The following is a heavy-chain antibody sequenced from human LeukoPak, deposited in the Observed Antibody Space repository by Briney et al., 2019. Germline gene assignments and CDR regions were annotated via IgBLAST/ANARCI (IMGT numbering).Heavy chain of an antibody. Sequence: PGGSLRLSCAASRFTFSNFAMSWVRQAPGKGLEWVSAISGSGGSTYYADSVKGRFTISRDNSKNALFLQMNSLRAEDTAVYYCAKSGPYCSSTSCNCFDYWGQGTLVTVSS. D-gene: IGHD2-2*01. CDR2: ISGSGGST. J-gene: IGHJ4*02. CDR3: AKSGPYCSSTSCNCFDY. CDR1: RFTFSNFA. V-gene: IGHV3-23*01.